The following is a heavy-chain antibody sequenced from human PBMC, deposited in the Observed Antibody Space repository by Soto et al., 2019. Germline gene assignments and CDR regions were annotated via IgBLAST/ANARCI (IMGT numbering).Heavy chain of an antibody. J-gene: IGHJ5*02. CDR1: GGSISTSSFY. CDR2: MYNSGST. Sequence: QLQLQESGPGLVKPSETLSLTCTVSGGSISTSSFYWGWIRQPPGKGLEWIGSMYNSGSTYYNPSLRSRAAISVDTSKNQFSLKLSSVTAADTAVYYCARPRGGAGAGTWFAPWGQGTLVTVSS. CDR3: ARPRGGAGAGTWFAP. V-gene: IGHV4-39*01. D-gene: IGHD6-19*01.